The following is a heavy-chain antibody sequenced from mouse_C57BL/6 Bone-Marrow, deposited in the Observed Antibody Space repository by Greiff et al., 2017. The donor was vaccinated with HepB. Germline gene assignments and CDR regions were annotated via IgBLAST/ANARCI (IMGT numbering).Heavy chain of an antibody. Sequence: QVQLQQPGAELVRPGSSVKLSCKASGYTFTSYWMHWVKQRPIQGLEWIGNIDPSDSETHYNQKFKDKATLTVDKSSSTAYMQLSSLTSEDSAVYYCARKNRDYGSSYAMDYWGQGTSVTVSS. CDR1: GYTFTSYW. D-gene: IGHD1-1*01. CDR3: ARKNRDYGSSYAMDY. J-gene: IGHJ4*01. CDR2: IDPSDSET. V-gene: IGHV1-52*01.